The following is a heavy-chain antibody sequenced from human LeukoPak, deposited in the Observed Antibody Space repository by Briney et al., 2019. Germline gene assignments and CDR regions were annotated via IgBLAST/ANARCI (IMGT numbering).Heavy chain of an antibody. V-gene: IGHV4-39*07. D-gene: IGHD2-2*01. CDR2: IYYSGST. J-gene: IGHJ6*03. CDR1: GGSISSSSYY. Sequence: SETLSLTCTVSGGSISSSSYYWGWIRQPPGKGLEWIGSIYYSGSTYYNPSLKSRVTISVDTSKNQFSLKLSSVTAADTAVYYCARDVWVRYQLLSDYYYYMDVWGKGTTVTVSS. CDR3: ARDVWVRYQLLSDYYYYMDV.